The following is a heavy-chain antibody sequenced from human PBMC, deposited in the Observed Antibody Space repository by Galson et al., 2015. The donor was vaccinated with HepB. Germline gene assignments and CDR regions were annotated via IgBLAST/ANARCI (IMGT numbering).Heavy chain of an antibody. D-gene: IGHD2-15*01. CDR1: GGSISSSNW. V-gene: IGHV4-4*02. J-gene: IGHJ6*02. Sequence: ETLSLTCAVSGGSISSSNWWSWVRQPPGKGLEWIGEIYHSGSTNYNPSLKSRVTISVDKSKNQFSLKLSSVTAADTAVYYCARDGRPQSRKYCSGGSCYSPYYYYGMDVWGQGTTVTVSS. CDR3: ARDGRPQSRKYCSGGSCYSPYYYYGMDV. CDR2: IYHSGST.